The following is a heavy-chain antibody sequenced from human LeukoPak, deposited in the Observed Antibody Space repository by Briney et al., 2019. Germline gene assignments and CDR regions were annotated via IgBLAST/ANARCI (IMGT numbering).Heavy chain of an antibody. V-gene: IGHV1-46*01. CDR3: ARGENTWRNWLDP. CDR1: GYTFTNYY. D-gene: IGHD2/OR15-2a*01. J-gene: IGHJ5*02. Sequence: ASVKVSCEASGYTFTNYYMHWVRQAPGQGLEWMGIINPSGGSTSYAQKFQSRVTMTRDTSTSTVYMEMSSLRSDDTAVYYCARGENTWRNWLDPWGLGTLVTVSS. CDR2: INPSGGST.